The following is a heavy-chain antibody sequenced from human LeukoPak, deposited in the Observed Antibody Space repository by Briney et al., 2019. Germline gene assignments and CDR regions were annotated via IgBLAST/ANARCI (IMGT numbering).Heavy chain of an antibody. CDR3: AKVGTVVVVIARGEAFDI. CDR2: ISGSGDT. J-gene: IGHJ3*02. V-gene: IGHV3-23*01. Sequence: GGSLRLSCAVSGFTYSIYAMSWVRQAPGKGLEGVSTISGSGDTYYVDSVKGRFTISRDNSKNTLYLQMNSLRAEDTAVYYCAKVGTVVVVIARGEAFDIWGQGTMVTVSS. CDR1: GFTYSIYA. D-gene: IGHD2-21*01.